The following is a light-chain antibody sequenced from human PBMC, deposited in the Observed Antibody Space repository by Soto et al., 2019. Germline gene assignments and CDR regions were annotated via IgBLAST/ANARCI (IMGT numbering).Light chain of an antibody. CDR2: DVS. V-gene: IGKV3-11*01. J-gene: IGKJ1*01. Sequence: EIVLTQSPAILSLSPGERATLSCRASQSVGRYLVWYQQKPGQAPSLLIYDVSNRATGVPARFSGSGSGTDFTLTISSLESEDFAVYYCQHRNNWPWTLGQGTRVEIK. CDR3: QHRNNWPWT. CDR1: QSVGRY.